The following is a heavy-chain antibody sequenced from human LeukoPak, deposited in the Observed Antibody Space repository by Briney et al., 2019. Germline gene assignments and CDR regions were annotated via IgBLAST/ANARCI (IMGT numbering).Heavy chain of an antibody. CDR1: GFTFSDYY. J-gene: IGHJ4*02. Sequence: GGSLRLSCAASGFTFSDYYMSWIRQAPGKGLGWISYISSSGSTIYYADSVKGRFTISRDNARNPLYLQMNSLRAEDTAVYYCARERAIASLRPYCFDYWGQGTLVTVSS. CDR2: ISSSGSTI. D-gene: IGHD6-6*01. V-gene: IGHV3-11*01. CDR3: ARERAIASLRPYCFDY.